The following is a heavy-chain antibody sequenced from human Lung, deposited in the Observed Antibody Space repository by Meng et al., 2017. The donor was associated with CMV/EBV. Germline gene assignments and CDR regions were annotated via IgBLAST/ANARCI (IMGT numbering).Heavy chain of an antibody. CDR2: INVYNGRR. Sequence: SVKVSCXASGYTFTSYGISWVRQAPGQGLEWMGWINVYNGRRDYAQRFKDRVTMTTDTSTSTAHMDLKSLRSDDTATYYCARERGYCSMIDCYKDGRDVWGQGTTVTVSS. CDR1: GYTFTSYG. V-gene: IGHV1-18*01. D-gene: IGHD2-2*01. J-gene: IGHJ6*02. CDR3: ARERGYCSMIDCYKDGRDV.